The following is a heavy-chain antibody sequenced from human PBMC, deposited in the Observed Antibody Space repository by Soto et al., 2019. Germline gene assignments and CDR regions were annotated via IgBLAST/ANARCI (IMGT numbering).Heavy chain of an antibody. J-gene: IGHJ4*02. V-gene: IGHV3-33*01. CDR3: ARDWDWGVDY. Sequence: QVQLVESGGGVVQPGRSLRLSCAASGFTFSSYGMHWVRQAPGKGLEWVAVIWYDGSNKYYADSVKGRFTISRDNSKNTLYLQMNSRRAEDTAVYYCARDWDWGVDYWGQGTLVTVSS. D-gene: IGHD7-27*01. CDR1: GFTFSSYG. CDR2: IWYDGSNK.